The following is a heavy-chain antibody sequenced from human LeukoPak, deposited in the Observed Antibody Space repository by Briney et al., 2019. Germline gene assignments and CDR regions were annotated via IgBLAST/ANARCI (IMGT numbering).Heavy chain of an antibody. D-gene: IGHD3-9*01. V-gene: IGHV3-49*03. J-gene: IGHJ4*02. Sequence: PGGSLRLSCTASGFTFGDYAMSWFRQAPGKGLEWVGFIRSKAYGGTTEYAASVKGRFTISRDDSKSIAYLQMNSLKTEDTAVYYCTRSSPWGWLSLYFDYWGQGTLVTVSS. CDR3: TRSSPWGWLSLYFDY. CDR2: IRSKAYGGTT. CDR1: GFTFGDYA.